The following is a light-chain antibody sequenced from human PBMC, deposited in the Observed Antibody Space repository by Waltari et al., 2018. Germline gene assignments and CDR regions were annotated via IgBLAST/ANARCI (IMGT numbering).Light chain of an antibody. Sequence: EIVLTQSPGTLSLSPGERATLSCRASQSVSSSYLAWYQQKPGQAPRLLIYGASRRATGIPDRFSGSGSGTDFTLTISRLEPEDFAVYYCQQYYSVPRTFGQGTKVEIK. CDR1: QSVSSSY. V-gene: IGKV3-20*01. J-gene: IGKJ1*01. CDR2: GAS. CDR3: QQYYSVPRT.